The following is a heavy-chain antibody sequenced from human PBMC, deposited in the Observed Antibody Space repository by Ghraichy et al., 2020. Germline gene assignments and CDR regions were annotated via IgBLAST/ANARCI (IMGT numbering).Heavy chain of an antibody. J-gene: IGHJ4*01. CDR1: GFNFEDYG. Sequence: GGSLRLSCAASGFNFEDYGMSWVRQAPGKGLEWVSGINWNGISTGYADSVKGRFTVFRDNAKNSLFLQMNSLRAEDTAFYYCARYDASGWYGVFDFWGHGILVTVSS. V-gene: IGHV3-20*04. CDR3: ARYDASGWYGVFDF. D-gene: IGHD6-19*01. CDR2: INWNGIST.